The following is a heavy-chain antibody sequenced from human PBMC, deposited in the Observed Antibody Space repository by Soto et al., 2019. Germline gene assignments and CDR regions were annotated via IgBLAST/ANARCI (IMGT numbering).Heavy chain of an antibody. J-gene: IGHJ5*02. V-gene: IGHV1-2*02. D-gene: IGHD6-13*01. CDR1: GYSLSGYY. CDR2: INPNSGGT. CDR3: ARGWGIAAPGPNWFDP. Sequence: GASVKVSCKASGYSLSGYYLHWVRQAPGQGPEWMGWINPNSGGTKYVQKFQGRVTMTRDTSISTVYLELSRLRFADTAVYYCARGWGIAAPGPNWFDPWGQGTLVTVSS.